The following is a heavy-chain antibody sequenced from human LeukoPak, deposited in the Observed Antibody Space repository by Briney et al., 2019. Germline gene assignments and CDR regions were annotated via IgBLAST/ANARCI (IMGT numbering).Heavy chain of an antibody. V-gene: IGHV4-34*01. J-gene: IGHJ4*02. CDR2: INHSGST. Sequence: SETLSLTCTVSGGSISGYYWSWIRQPPGKGLEWIGEINHSGSTNYNPSLKSRVTISVDTSKNQFSLKLSSVTAADTAVYYCAIFGVVTRLDYWGQGTLVTVSS. CDR1: GGSISGYY. D-gene: IGHD3-3*01. CDR3: AIFGVVTRLDY.